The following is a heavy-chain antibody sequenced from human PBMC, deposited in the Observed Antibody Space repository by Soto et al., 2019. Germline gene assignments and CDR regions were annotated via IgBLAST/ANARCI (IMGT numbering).Heavy chain of an antibody. CDR3: AREAGGISSAGEPYYYYGMDV. CDR2: LNHSGST. Sequence: PSETLSLTCAVYGGSFSGYSWWWTRQPPGKGLERIEELNHSGSTNYNPSHKRRVTVLIATSKNLFFLKVSSVTAADTAVYYCAREAGGISSAGEPYYYYGMDVWVQGTTVTVSS. V-gene: IGHV4-34*01. D-gene: IGHD6-13*01. J-gene: IGHJ6*02. CDR1: GGSFSGYS.